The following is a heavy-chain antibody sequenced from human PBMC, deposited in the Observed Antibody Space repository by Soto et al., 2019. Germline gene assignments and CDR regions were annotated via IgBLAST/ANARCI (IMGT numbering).Heavy chain of an antibody. Sequence: EVQLVESGGGLIHPGGSLRLSCGASGFTVSTTYMSWVRQAPGKGLEWVSTMYTGGSTSYADSVKGRFTISRDNSKNTMYLQMTSLRVEDTAVYYCAGGGGYSGYDGHESGGQGTLVTVSS. CDR2: MYTGGST. J-gene: IGHJ4*02. CDR3: AGGGGYSGYDGHES. CDR1: GFTVSTTY. V-gene: IGHV3-53*01. D-gene: IGHD5-12*01.